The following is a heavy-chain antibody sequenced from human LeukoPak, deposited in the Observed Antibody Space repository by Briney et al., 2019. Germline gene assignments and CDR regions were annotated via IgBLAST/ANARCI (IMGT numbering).Heavy chain of an antibody. CDR1: GGSISSSSYC. CDR3: ARDAGHQLSRRNYYAMDV. J-gene: IGHJ6*02. D-gene: IGHD1-1*01. Sequence: SETLSLTCTVSGGSISSSSYCWGWIRQPPGKGLEWIGSIYYSGSTYYNPSLKSRVTISVDTSKNQFSLKLSSVTAADTAVYYCARDAGHQLSRRNYYAMDVWGQGTTVTVSS. V-gene: IGHV4-39*07. CDR2: IYYSGST.